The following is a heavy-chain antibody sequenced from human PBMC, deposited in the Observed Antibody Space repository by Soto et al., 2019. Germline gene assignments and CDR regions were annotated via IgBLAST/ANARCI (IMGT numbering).Heavy chain of an antibody. D-gene: IGHD4-17*01. CDR1: GFTFSSYS. J-gene: IGHJ4*02. CDR2: ISSSSSYI. CDR3: ARDPYGDLVFFDY. V-gene: IGHV3-21*01. Sequence: EVQLVESGGGLVKPGGSLRLSCAASGFTFSSYSMNWVRQAPGKGLEWVSSISSSSSYIYYADSVKGRFTISRDNAKNSLYLQMNSLRAEDTAVYYCARDPYGDLVFFDYWGQGTLVTVSS.